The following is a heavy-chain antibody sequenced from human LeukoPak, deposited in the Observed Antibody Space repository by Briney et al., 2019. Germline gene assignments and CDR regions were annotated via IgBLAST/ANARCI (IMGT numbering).Heavy chain of an antibody. D-gene: IGHD3-10*01. V-gene: IGHV3-9*01. J-gene: IGHJ4*02. Sequence: GGSLRLSCAASGLTFDDYAMHWVRQAPGKGLEWVSGISWNSGSIGYADSVKGRFTISRDNAKNSLYLQMNSLRAEDTALYYCAKDPTLEADSGSHFDYWGQGTLVTVSS. CDR2: ISWNSGSI. CDR3: AKDPTLEADSGSHFDY. CDR1: GLTFDDYA.